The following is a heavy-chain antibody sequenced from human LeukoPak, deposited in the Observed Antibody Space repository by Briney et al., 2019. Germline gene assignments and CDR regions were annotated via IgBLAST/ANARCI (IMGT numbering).Heavy chain of an antibody. Sequence: GESLKISCKASGYTFSDYWIGWVRQMPGEGLEWMGIIYPGDSDTRYSPSFQGQVTISADKSISTAYLQWSSLKASDTAMYYCARQRTSSGYGDYWGQGTLVTVSS. V-gene: IGHV5-51*01. CDR1: GYTFSDYW. D-gene: IGHD3-22*01. J-gene: IGHJ4*02. CDR3: ARQRTSSGYGDY. CDR2: IYPGDSDT.